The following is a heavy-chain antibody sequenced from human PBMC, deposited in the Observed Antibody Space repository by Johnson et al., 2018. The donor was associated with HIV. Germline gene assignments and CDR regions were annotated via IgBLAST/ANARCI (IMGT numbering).Heavy chain of an antibody. Sequence: VQLVESGGGVVRPGGSLRLSCAASGFTFDDYGMSWVRQAPGKGLEWVSGINWNGGSTAYGDAAKGRCTISRDNSKNTLYLQMNSLRAEDTAVYYCARDRGNWAWVAFDIWGQGTMVTVSS. D-gene: IGHD1-1*01. V-gene: IGHV3-20*04. CDR2: INWNGGST. J-gene: IGHJ3*02. CDR3: ARDRGNWAWVAFDI. CDR1: GFTFDDYG.